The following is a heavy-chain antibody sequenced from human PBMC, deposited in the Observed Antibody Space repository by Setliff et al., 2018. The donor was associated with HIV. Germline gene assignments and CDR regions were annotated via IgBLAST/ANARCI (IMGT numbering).Heavy chain of an antibody. CDR1: GGSISSGGFY. CDR3: ARGRGSSSSWPIDY. D-gene: IGHD6-13*01. J-gene: IGHJ4*02. CDR2: TYNTGST. Sequence: SETLSLTCTVSGGSISSGGFYWTWIRQHPGKGREWLGYTYNTGSTYNSPSLESRVTISIDTSKNQFSLKLSSVTAADTAVYFGARGRGSSSSWPIDYWGQGTLVTVSS. V-gene: IGHV4-31*03.